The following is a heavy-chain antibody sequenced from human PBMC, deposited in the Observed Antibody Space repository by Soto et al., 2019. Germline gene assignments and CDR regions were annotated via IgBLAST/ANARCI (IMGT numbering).Heavy chain of an antibody. CDR2: IYYSGST. D-gene: IGHD2-2*01. V-gene: IGHV4-31*03. Sequence: SETLSLTCTVSGGSISSGGYYWSWIRQHPGKGLEWIGYIYYSGSTYYNPSLKSRVTISVDTSKNQFSLKLSSVTAADTAVYYCARGRASYCSSTSCYPPHYYYGMDVWRQGTTVTVSS. J-gene: IGHJ6*02. CDR3: ARGRASYCSSTSCYPPHYYYGMDV. CDR1: GGSISSGGYY.